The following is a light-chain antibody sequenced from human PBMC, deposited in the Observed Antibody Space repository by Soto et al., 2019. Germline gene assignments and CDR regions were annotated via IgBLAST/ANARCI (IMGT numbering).Light chain of an antibody. CDR3: XQYDHLPRT. V-gene: IGKV1-33*01. CDR2: DAS. CDR1: QEISNY. Sequence: DIQMIQSPSSLSASVGDRVTITCQASQEISNYLNWYQQKPGKAPKLLIYDASNLERGGPSRFSGRGSGTDXXFXXSXLQPXDFAXXXXXQYDHLPRTFGRGTKVEIK. J-gene: IGKJ1*01.